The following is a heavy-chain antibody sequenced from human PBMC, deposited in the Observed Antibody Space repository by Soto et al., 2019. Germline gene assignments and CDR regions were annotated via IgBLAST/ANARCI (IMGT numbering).Heavy chain of an antibody. J-gene: IGHJ2*01. CDR2: IIPILGTT. D-gene: IGHD2-15*01. CDR3: ARVVTVVKSFHYWYFDL. Sequence: QVQLVQSGAEVKKPGSSVKVSCKASGGTFSSYAISWVRQAPGQGLEWMGGIIPILGTTNYAQKFQGSVTINADESTSTAYMEVSSLRSEDTAVYYCARVVTVVKSFHYWYFDLWGRGTLVTVSS. V-gene: IGHV1-69*12. CDR1: GGTFSSYA.